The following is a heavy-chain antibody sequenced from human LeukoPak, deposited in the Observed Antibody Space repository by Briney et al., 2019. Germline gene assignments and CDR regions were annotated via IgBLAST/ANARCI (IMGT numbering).Heavy chain of an antibody. CDR2: ISSSSYI. D-gene: IGHD2-21*02. V-gene: IGHV3-21*01. Sequence: GGSLRLSCAASGFTFSSYSMNWVRQAPGKGLEWVSSISSSSYIYYADSVKGRFTISRDNAKNSLYLQMNSLRAEDTAVYYCARVTEVSPDAFDIWGQGTMVTVSS. J-gene: IGHJ3*02. CDR3: ARVTEVSPDAFDI. CDR1: GFTFSSYS.